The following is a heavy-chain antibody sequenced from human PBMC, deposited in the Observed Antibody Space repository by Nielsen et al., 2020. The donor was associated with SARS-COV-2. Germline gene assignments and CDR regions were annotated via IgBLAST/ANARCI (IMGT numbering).Heavy chain of an antibody. CDR1: GFSFSMYA. D-gene: IGHD3-22*01. Sequence: GGSLRLSCAASGFSFSMYAMSWVRQAPGTGPRGLEWVSAISGSGGRTFYADSVKGRFTISRDNSKNTLDLQMNSLRGEDTAVYYCAKHRWGHFSDSIDYWGQGNLVTVSS. CDR3: AKHRWGHFSDSIDY. V-gene: IGHV3-23*01. CDR2: ISGSGGRT. J-gene: IGHJ4*02.